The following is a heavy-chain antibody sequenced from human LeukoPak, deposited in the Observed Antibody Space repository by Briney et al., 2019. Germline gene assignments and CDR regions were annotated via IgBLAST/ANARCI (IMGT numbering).Heavy chain of an antibody. J-gene: IGHJ6*02. V-gene: IGHV1-2*06. CDR1: GYTFTGYY. D-gene: IGHD1-7*01. CDR2: INPNSGGT. Sequence: GASVKVSCKASGYTFTGYYMHWVRQAPGQGLEWMGRINPNSGGTNYAQKFQGRATMTRDTSISTAYMELSRLRSDDTAVYYCARDSLELLEYGMDVWGQGTTVTVSS. CDR3: ARDSLELLEYGMDV.